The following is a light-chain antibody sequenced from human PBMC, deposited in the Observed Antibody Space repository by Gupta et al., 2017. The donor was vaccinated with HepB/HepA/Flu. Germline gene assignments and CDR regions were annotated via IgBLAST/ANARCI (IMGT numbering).Light chain of an antibody. CDR3: QQYNSHSCT. CDR2: NAS. CDR1: QSISSG. J-gene: IGKJ2*02. V-gene: IGKV1-5*03. Sequence: DIQMTQSPSPLSASVGDRVTITCRASQSISSGLAWYQQKPGKAPKLLIDNASSLESGVPSRFSGSGSGTDFTLTISSLQPDDFATYYCQQYNSHSCTFGQGTKVEIK.